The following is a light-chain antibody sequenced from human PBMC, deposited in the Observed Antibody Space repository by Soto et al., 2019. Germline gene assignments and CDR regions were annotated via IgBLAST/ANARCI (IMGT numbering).Light chain of an antibody. V-gene: IGLV2-8*01. CDR1: SSDVGGYNC. CDR3: SAYAGSNNLNV. Sequence: QSVLTQPPSASGSPGQSVTISCTGTSSDVGGYNCVSWYQQHPGKAPKVLIFEVSKRPSGVPDRFSGSKSGNTASLTVSGLQAEDEADYYCSAYAGSNNLNVFGTGTKVTVL. J-gene: IGLJ1*01. CDR2: EVS.